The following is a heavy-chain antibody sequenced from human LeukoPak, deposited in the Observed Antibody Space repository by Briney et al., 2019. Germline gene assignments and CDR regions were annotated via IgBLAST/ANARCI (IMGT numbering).Heavy chain of an antibody. V-gene: IGHV1-24*01. CDR1: GYTLTELS. Sequence: ASGKVSCKVSGYTLTELSMHWVRQAPGKGLEWMGGFDPEDGETIYAQKFQGRVTMTEDTSTDTAYMELSSLRSEDTAVYYCATSDSSGYYYVFWGQGTLVTVSS. J-gene: IGHJ4*02. CDR3: ATSDSSGYYYVF. D-gene: IGHD3-22*01. CDR2: FDPEDGET.